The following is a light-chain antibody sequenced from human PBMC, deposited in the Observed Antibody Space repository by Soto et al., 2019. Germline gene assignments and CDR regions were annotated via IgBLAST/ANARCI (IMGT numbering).Light chain of an antibody. J-gene: IGKJ5*01. CDR1: QSVTSNY. CDR3: QQRSNWPA. Sequence: EIVLTQSPGTLSLSPGERATLSCRASQSVTSNYLAWYQQKPGQAPSRLIYGASSRATGISDRFSGSGSGTDFTLTISSLEPEDFAVYYCQQRSNWPAFGQGTRLEIK. V-gene: IGKV3D-20*02. CDR2: GAS.